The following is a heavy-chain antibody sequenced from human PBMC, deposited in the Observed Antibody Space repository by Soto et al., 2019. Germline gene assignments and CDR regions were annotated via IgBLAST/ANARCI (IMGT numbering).Heavy chain of an antibody. CDR1: GFAFTSYY. J-gene: IGHJ4*02. V-gene: IGHV1-8*01. Sequence: GVSVEVCSEASGFAFTSYYLNWARQAKGKGLEWMGWMNPNSGNTGYAQKFQGRVTMTRNTSISTAYMELSSLRSEDTAVYYCARGQRGYCSGGSCYRVFRYYFDYWGQGTLVTVSS. CDR2: MNPNSGNT. CDR3: ARGQRGYCSGGSCYRVFRYYFDY. D-gene: IGHD2-15*01.